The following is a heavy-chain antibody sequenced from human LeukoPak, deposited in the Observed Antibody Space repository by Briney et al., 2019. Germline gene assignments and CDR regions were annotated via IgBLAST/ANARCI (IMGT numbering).Heavy chain of an antibody. J-gene: IGHJ4*02. CDR3: ARGGSSGYYSY. D-gene: IGHD3-22*01. CDR1: GFTFSSYW. V-gene: IGHV3-7*01. CDR2: IKQDGSEK. Sequence: GGSLRLSCAASGFTFSSYWMSWVRQAPGKGLEWVANIKQDGSEKYYVDSVKGRFTISRDNAKNTLYLQMNILRAEDTAVYYCARGGSSGYYSYWGQGTLVTVSS.